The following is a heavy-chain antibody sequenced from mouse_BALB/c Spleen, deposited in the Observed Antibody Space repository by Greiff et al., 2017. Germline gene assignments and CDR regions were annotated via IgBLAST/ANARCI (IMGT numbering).Heavy chain of an antibody. CDR1: GYTFTSYT. CDR3: ARTLYGNYGAY. V-gene: IGHV1-4*02. D-gene: IGHD2-1*01. CDR2: INPSSGYT. Sequence: QVQLKQSAAELARPGASVKMSCKASGYTFTSYTMHWVQQRPGQGLEWIGYINPSSGYTEYNQKFKDKTTLTADKSSSTAYMQLSSLTSEDSAVYYCARTLYGNYGAYWGQGTLVTVSA. J-gene: IGHJ3*01.